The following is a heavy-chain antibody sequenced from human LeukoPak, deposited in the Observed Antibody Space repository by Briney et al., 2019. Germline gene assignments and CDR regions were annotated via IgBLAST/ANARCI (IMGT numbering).Heavy chain of an antibody. CDR2: AYYSGST. J-gene: IGHJ4*02. V-gene: IGHV4-59*01. D-gene: IGHD6-19*01. CDR1: GGSISSYY. Sequence: PSETLSLTCTVSGGSISSYYWSWIRQPPGKGLEWIGFAYYSGSTDHNPSLKSRVTISVDTSKNQFSLRLSSVTAADTAVYYCARVPTTIGWYYFDYWGQGTLVTVSS. CDR3: ARVPTTIGWYYFDY.